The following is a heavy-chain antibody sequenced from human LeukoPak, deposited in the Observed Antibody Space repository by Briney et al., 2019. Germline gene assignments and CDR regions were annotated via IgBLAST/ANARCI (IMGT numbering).Heavy chain of an antibody. V-gene: IGHV4-59*08. J-gene: IGHJ4*02. CDR3: ARHSGSYYGVGTRYYFDY. CDR1: GGSISSYY. CDR2: IYYSGST. D-gene: IGHD1-26*01. Sequence: SETLSLTCTVSGGSISSYYWSWIRQPPGKGLEWIGYIYYSGSTNYNPSLKSRVTISVDTSKNQFSLKLSSVTAADTAVYYCARHSGSYYGVGTRYYFDYWGQGTLVTVSS.